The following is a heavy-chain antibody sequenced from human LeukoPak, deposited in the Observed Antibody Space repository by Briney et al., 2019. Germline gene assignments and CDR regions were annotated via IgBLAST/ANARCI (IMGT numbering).Heavy chain of an antibody. V-gene: IGHV3-23*01. CDR2: ISPSGGIT. D-gene: IGHD5-18*01. CDR3: ARARARLWGFDY. Sequence: GGSLRLSCAASGFTFSSHGMNWVRQAPGKGLEWVSGISPSGGITYYTDSVKGRFTISRDNSKNTVSLQMNSLRGEDTAVYYCARARARLWGFDYWGQGTLVTVSS. J-gene: IGHJ4*02. CDR1: GFTFSSHG.